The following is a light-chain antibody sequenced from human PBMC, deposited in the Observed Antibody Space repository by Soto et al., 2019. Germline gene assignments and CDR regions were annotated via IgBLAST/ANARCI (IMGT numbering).Light chain of an antibody. V-gene: IGKV3-20*01. CDR2: GAS. CDR1: QSVTTR. CDR3: QQYGRSQIT. Sequence: IFLTQSPGTLSLSPGERVTLSCRASQSVTTRLAWYQHKPGQAPRLLMSGASSRASGVPVRFSGSGSGTDFTLTISRLEPEDRELYYCQQYGRSQITFGLGTRPEI. J-gene: IGKJ5*01.